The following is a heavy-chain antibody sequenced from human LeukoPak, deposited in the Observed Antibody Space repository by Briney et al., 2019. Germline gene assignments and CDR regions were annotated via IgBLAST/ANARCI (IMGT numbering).Heavy chain of an antibody. Sequence: ASVKVSCKASGYTFTGYYMHWVRQAPGQGLEWMGWINPSGGSTSYAQKFQGRVTMTRDTSTSTVYMELSSLRSEDTAVYYCAREDVRYSSGWGRAYYYYGMDVWAKGPRSPSP. J-gene: IGHJ6*02. D-gene: IGHD6-19*01. CDR2: INPSGGST. CDR3: AREDVRYSSGWGRAYYYYGMDV. V-gene: IGHV1-46*01. CDR1: GYTFTGYY.